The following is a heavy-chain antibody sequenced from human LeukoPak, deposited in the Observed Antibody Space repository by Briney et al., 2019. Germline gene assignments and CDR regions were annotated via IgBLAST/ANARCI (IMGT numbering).Heavy chain of an antibody. CDR3: AARRLTVATEIDY. CDR2: IHYDGYNK. Sequence: PGGSLRLSCATSGFSFSSSAMHWVRQAPGKGLDWVAFIHYDGYNKYYSDSVKGRFTISRDNSKNTVYLQMNSLRAEDTALYYCAARRLTVATEIDYWGQGTLVTVSS. D-gene: IGHD4-17*01. V-gene: IGHV3-30*02. J-gene: IGHJ4*02. CDR1: GFSFSSSA.